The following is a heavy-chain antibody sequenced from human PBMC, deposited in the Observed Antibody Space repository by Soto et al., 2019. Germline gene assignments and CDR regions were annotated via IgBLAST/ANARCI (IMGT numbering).Heavy chain of an antibody. CDR1: GGSISSYY. D-gene: IGHD5-12*01. V-gene: IGHV4-59*08. J-gene: IGHJ5*02. CDR2: IYYSGST. Sequence: PSETLSLTCTVSGGSISSYYWSWIRQPPGKGLEWIGYIYYSGSTNYNPSLKSRVTISVDTSKNQFSLKLSSVTAADTAVYYCARFGGGHDWRWFDPWGQGTLVTVSS. CDR3: ARFGGGHDWRWFDP.